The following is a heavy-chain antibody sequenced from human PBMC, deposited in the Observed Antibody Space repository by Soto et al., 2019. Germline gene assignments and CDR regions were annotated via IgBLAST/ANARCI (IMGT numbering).Heavy chain of an antibody. D-gene: IGHD1-26*01. CDR1: GFTFSNYW. J-gene: IGHJ4*02. CDR3: ARDLEEWELPSLVDY. V-gene: IGHV3-7*03. CDR2: VKQDGSQK. Sequence: PGGSLRLSCAASGFTFSNYWMSWVRQAPGKGLEWVANVKQDGSQKYYVDSVKGRFTISRDNAKNSLYLQMNSLGVDDTAVYYCARDLEEWELPSLVDYWGQGTLVTVSS.